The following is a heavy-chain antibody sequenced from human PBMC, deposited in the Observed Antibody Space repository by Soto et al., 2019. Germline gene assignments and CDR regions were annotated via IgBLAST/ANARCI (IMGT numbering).Heavy chain of an antibody. J-gene: IGHJ4*02. D-gene: IGHD1-26*01. CDR1: GFTFSSYA. CDR2: ISGSGGST. Sequence: EVQLLESGGGWGQPGGSLRLSCAASGFTFSSYAMSWVRQAPGKGLEWVSAISGSGGSTYYADSVKGRFTISRDNSKNTLYLQMNSLRAEDTAVYYCAREGVGAPYFDYWGQGTLVTVSS. V-gene: IGHV3-23*01. CDR3: AREGVGAPYFDY.